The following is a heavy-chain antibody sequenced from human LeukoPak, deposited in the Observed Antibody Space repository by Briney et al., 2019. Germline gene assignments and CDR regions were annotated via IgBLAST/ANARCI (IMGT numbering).Heavy chain of an antibody. CDR1: GYTLTELS. CDR3: ARDRGSREYQLPGWGWFDP. J-gene: IGHJ5*02. CDR2: FDPEDGET. Sequence: ASVKVSCKVSGYTLTELSMHWVRQAPGKGLEWMGGFDPEDGETIYAQKFQGRVTMTRDTSTSTVYMELSSLRSEDTAVYYCARDRGSREYQLPGWGWFDPWGQGTLVTVSS. V-gene: IGHV1-24*01. D-gene: IGHD2-2*01.